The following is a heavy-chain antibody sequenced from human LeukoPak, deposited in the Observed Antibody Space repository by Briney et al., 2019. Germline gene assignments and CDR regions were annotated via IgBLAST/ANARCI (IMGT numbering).Heavy chain of an antibody. CDR2: ISGSGGTT. V-gene: IGHV3-23*01. CDR3: AKDHRPYYYDTDGPFNF. J-gene: IGHJ4*02. Sequence: PGGSLRLSCAASGFIFRNYAMSWVRQAPGKGLEWVSAISGSGGTTYYVDSVKGRLTISRDYYKNTLYLQMNSLRAEDTAVYSCAKDHRPYYYDTDGPFNFWGQGALVTVSS. D-gene: IGHD3-22*01. CDR1: GFIFRNYA.